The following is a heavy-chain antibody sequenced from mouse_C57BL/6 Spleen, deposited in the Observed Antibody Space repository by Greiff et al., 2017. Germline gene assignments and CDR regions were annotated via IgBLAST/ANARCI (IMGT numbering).Heavy chain of an antibody. CDR1: GYAFSSSW. J-gene: IGHJ2*01. D-gene: IGHD1-1*01. CDR3: AREIYYYGSSYDYFDY. V-gene: IGHV1-82*01. Sequence: QVQLQQSGPELVKPGASVKISCKASGYAFSSSWMNWVKQRPGKGLEWIGRIYPGDGDTNYNVKFKGKATLTADKSSSTAYMQLSSLTSEDSAVXFCAREIYYYGSSYDYFDYWGQGTTLTVSS. CDR2: IYPGDGDT.